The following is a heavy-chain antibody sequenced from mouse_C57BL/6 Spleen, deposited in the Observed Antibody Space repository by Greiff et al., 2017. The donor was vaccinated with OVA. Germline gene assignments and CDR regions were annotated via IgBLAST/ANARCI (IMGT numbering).Heavy chain of an antibody. CDR1: GFTFSSYT. CDR3: ARGYYYGSSYDYFDY. J-gene: IGHJ2*01. D-gene: IGHD1-1*01. V-gene: IGHV5-9*01. CDR2: ISGGGGNT. Sequence: EVQLVESGGGLVKPGGSLKLSCAASGFTFSSYTMSWVRQTPEKRLEWVATISGGGGNTYYPDSVKGRFTISRDNAKNTLYLQMSSLRSEDTALYYCARGYYYGSSYDYFDYWGQGTTLTVSS.